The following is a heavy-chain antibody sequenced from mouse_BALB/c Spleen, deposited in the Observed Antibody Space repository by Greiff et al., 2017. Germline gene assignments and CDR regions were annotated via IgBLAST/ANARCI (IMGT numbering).Heavy chain of an antibody. CDR2: IWSGGST. J-gene: IGHJ3*01. V-gene: IGHV2-2*02. D-gene: IGHD2-4*01. CDR3: ARSYYDYGDAWFAY. Sequence: QVQLKQSGPGLVQPSQSLSITCTVPGFSLTSYGVHWVRQSPGKGLEWLGVIWSGGSTDYNAAFISRLSISKDNSKSQVFFKMNSLQANDTAIYYCARSYYDYGDAWFAYWGQGTLVTVAA. CDR1: GFSLTSYG.